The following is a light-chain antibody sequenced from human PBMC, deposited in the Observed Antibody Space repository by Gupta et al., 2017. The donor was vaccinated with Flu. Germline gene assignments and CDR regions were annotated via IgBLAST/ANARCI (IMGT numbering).Light chain of an antibody. J-gene: IGKJ3*01. V-gene: IGKV2-30*01. CDR2: QLS. Sequence: VVMTQSPLSLPVTLGQPASTSCRSSQSLVYGAGNTYLNWSQHRPVQTPRRLIYQLSNRDSGLRDPIHGHGQCVDLRRKMSSVAAKAVRVYCLLLWAAEPRTFGPGTKVEIK. CDR1: QSLVYGAGNTY. CDR3: LLWAAEPRT.